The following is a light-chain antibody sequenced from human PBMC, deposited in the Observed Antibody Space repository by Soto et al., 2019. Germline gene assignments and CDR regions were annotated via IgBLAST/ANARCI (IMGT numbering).Light chain of an antibody. Sequence: VLTQSPGTLSLSPGDSATLSCRDSQSVSSSYLAWYQQKPGQAPRLLIYGESSRATGIPARFSGSGSGTDLNLTISRLEPEDFAVYYCQMYGSSARTFGQGTKVDI. J-gene: IGKJ1*01. CDR1: QSVSSSY. V-gene: IGKV3-20*01. CDR3: QMYGSSART. CDR2: GES.